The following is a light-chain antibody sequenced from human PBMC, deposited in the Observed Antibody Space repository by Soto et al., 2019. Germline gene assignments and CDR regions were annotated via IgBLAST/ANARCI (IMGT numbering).Light chain of an antibody. CDR2: RDN. CDR1: SSNIGRNY. CDR3: ATWDDSLGGPV. J-gene: IGLJ2*01. V-gene: IGLV1-47*01. Sequence: QPVLTQTPSVSGTPGQRVNISCSGSSSNIGRNYVYWYHQFPGMAPKLLIYRDNERPSEVSDRFSGSKSGTSASLAISGLRSGDEADYHCATWDDSLGGPVFGGGTKVTVL.